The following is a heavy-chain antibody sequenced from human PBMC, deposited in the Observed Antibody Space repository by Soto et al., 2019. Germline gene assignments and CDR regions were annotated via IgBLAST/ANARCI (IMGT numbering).Heavy chain of an antibody. J-gene: IGHJ3*02. CDR3: ARGSDGGMGCSGGSCYLDAFDI. Sequence: QVQLVQSGAEVKKPGSSVKVSCKASGGTFSSYVISWVRQAPGQGLEWMGGIIPIFGTANYAQKFQGRVTITADESTSTAYMELSSLRSEDTAVYYCARGSDGGMGCSGGSCYLDAFDIWGQGTMVTVSS. D-gene: IGHD2-15*01. V-gene: IGHV1-69*01. CDR1: GGTFSSYV. CDR2: IIPIFGTA.